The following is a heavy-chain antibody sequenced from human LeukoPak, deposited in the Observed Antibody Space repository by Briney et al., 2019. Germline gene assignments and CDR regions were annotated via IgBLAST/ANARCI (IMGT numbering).Heavy chain of an antibody. J-gene: IGHJ4*02. CDR2: ITGGGDDT. Sequence: GGSLRLSCTASGFTLSNYAMSWVRQAPGKGLEWVSAITGGGDDTYHADSVKGRFTISRDNSRNTLYLQMNSLRAEDMAMYFCARGSRSSRPYYFDFWGQGTLVTVSS. CDR3: ARGSRSSRPYYFDF. D-gene: IGHD3-10*01. V-gene: IGHV3-23*01. CDR1: GFTLSNYA.